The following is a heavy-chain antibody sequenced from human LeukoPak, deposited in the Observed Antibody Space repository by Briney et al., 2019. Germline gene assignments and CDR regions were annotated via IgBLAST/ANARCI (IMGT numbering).Heavy chain of an antibody. CDR3: ARVADLYWTLRQRSNWFDP. CDR2: INHSGST. V-gene: IGHV4-34*01. CDR1: GVSFSGYY. J-gene: IGHJ5*02. D-gene: IGHD2-8*02. Sequence: RPSETLSLTCAVYGVSFSGYYWSWIRQPPGKGLEWIGEINHSGSTNYNPSLKSRVTISVDTSKNQFSLKLSSVTAADTAVYYCARVADLYWTLRQRSNWFDPWGQGTLVTVSS.